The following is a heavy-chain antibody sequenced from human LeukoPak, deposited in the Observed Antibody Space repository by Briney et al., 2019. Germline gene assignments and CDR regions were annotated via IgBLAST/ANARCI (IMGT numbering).Heavy chain of an antibody. CDR1: GGSISSYY. J-gene: IGHJ4*02. V-gene: IGHV4-4*07. D-gene: IGHD1-26*01. Sequence: PSETLSLTCTVSGGSISSYYWSWIRQPAGKALEWIGRIYTSGSTNYNPSLKSRVTMSVDTSKNQFSLKLSSVTAADTAVYYCARAPPGGYSASYYFDYWGQGTLVTVSS. CDR2: IYTSGST. CDR3: ARAPPGGYSASYYFDY.